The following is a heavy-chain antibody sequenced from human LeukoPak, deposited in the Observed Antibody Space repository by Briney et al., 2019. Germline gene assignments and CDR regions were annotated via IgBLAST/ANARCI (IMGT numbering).Heavy chain of an antibody. V-gene: IGHV3-11*05. Sequence: PGGSLRLSCEASGFTFSDYYMSWIRQAPGKGLEWVSYISSSSSYTNYADSVKGRFTISRDNAKNSLYLQMNSLRAEDTAVYYCARDSTYYDILTGYYNGGYYFDYWGQGTLVTVSS. CDR2: ISSSSSYT. CDR1: GFTFSDYY. J-gene: IGHJ4*02. D-gene: IGHD3-9*01. CDR3: ARDSTYYDILTGYYNGGYYFDY.